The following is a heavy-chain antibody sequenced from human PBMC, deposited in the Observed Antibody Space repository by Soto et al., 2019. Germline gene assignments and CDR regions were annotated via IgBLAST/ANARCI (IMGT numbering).Heavy chain of an antibody. D-gene: IGHD6-19*01. CDR1: GFTFSSYG. CDR2: IWYDGSNK. CDR3: ATIAVAGTGGVDY. J-gene: IGHJ4*02. V-gene: IGHV3-33*01. Sequence: QVQLVESGGGVVQPGRSLRLSCAASGFTFSSYGMHWVRQAPGKGLEWVAVIWYDGSNKYYADSVKGRFTISRDNSKNPLYLQMNSLRAEDTAVYYCATIAVAGTGGVDYWGQGTLVTVSS.